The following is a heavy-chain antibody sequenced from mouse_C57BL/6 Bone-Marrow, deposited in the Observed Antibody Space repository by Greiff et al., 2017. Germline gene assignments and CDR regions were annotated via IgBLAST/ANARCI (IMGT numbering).Heavy chain of an antibody. CDR2: ISYSGST. J-gene: IGHJ3*01. CDR3: ARDLYYYGSIAY. Sequence: VQLQQSGPGMVKPSQSLSLTCTVTGYSITSGYDWHWIRHFPGNKLEWMGYISYSGSTNYNPSLKSRISITHDTSKNHFFLKLNSVTTEDTATYYCARDLYYYGSIAYGGQGTLVTVSA. D-gene: IGHD1-1*01. CDR1: GYSITSGYD. V-gene: IGHV3-1*01.